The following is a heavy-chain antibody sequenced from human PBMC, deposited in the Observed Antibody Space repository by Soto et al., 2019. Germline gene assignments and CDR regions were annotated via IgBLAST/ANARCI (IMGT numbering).Heavy chain of an antibody. J-gene: IGHJ4*02. D-gene: IGHD3-22*01. V-gene: IGHV4-59*01. CDR2: IYYSGST. CDR3: ARGLYYYDSSGYYWAFDY. Sequence: SETLSLTCTVSGGSISSYYWSWIRQPPGKGLEWIGYIYYSGSTNYNPSLKSRVTISVDTSKNQFSLKLSSVTAADTAVYYCARGLYYYDSSGYYWAFDYWGQGTLVTVSS. CDR1: GGSISSYY.